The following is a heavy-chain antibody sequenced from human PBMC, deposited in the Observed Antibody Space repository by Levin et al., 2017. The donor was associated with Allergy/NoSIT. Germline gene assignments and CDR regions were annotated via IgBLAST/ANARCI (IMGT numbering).Heavy chain of an antibody. J-gene: IGHJ6*02. D-gene: IGHD2-2*01. CDR2: IRSKANSYAT. CDR3: RGSTSDYGMDV. Sequence: GGSLRLSCAASGFTFSGSAMHWVRQASGKGLEWVGRIRSKANSYATAYAASVKGRFTISRDDSKNTAYLQMNSLKTEDTAVYYCRGSTSDYGMDVWGQGTTVTVSS. V-gene: IGHV3-73*01. CDR1: GFTFSGSA.